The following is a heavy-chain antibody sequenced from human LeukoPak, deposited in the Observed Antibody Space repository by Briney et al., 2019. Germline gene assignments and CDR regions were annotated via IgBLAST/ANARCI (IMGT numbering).Heavy chain of an antibody. D-gene: IGHD3-22*01. J-gene: IGHJ4*02. CDR2: INPSGGST. CDR3: ARGNIGGGYYASSGHSQDY. V-gene: IGHV1-46*01. Sequence: GASVKVSCKASGYTFTSYYMHWVRQAPGQGLEWMGIINPSGGSTSYAQKFQGRVTMTRDTSTSTVYMELSSLRSEDTAVYYCARGNIGGGYYASSGHSQDYWGQGTLVTVSS. CDR1: GYTFTSYY.